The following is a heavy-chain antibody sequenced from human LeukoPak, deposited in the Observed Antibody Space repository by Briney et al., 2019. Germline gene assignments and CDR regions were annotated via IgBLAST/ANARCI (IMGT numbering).Heavy chain of an antibody. V-gene: IGHV3-23*01. CDR1: GFTFSSYA. Sequence: GRSLRLSCAASGFTFSSYAMSWVRQPPRNGLEWVSTISGGDDSTYYADSVKGRFTVSRDDSKDTLFLQMNSLRAEDTAVYYCARDDYGDYSWYFQHWGQGTLVTVSS. CDR2: ISGGDDST. CDR3: ARDDYGDYSWYFQH. J-gene: IGHJ1*01. D-gene: IGHD4-17*01.